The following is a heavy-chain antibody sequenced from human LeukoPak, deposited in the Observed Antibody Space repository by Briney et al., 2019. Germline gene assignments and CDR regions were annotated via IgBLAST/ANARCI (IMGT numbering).Heavy chain of an antibody. V-gene: IGHV1-24*01. Sequence: GASVKVSCKVSGYTPTELSMHWVRQAPGKGLEWMGGFDPEDGETIYAQKFQGRVTMTEDTSTDTAYMELSSLRSEDTAVYYCATPSPPGIAAAGTRRKAFDIWGQGTMVTVSS. D-gene: IGHD6-13*01. CDR1: GYTPTELS. CDR3: ATPSPPGIAAAGTRRKAFDI. CDR2: FDPEDGET. J-gene: IGHJ3*02.